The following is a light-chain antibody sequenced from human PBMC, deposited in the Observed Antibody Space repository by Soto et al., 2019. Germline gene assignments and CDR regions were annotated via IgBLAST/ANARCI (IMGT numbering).Light chain of an antibody. Sequence: DIVMTQSPDSLAVSLGERATINCKSSQSILYSSNNKNYLAWYQQKPGQRPKLLIYWASTRESGVPDRFSGSGSGTDFTLTIRSLQAEDAAVYYCLQYYTTPEAFGQGTNVEIK. CDR2: WAS. V-gene: IGKV4-1*01. CDR3: LQYYTTPEA. J-gene: IGKJ1*01. CDR1: QSILYSSNNKNY.